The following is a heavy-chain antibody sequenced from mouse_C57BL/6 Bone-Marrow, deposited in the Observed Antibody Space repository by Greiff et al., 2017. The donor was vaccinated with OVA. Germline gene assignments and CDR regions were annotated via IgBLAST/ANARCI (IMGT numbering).Heavy chain of an antibody. CDR2: INPNNGGT. V-gene: IGHV1-26*01. CDR3: ASLLR. J-gene: IGHJ2*01. CDR1: GYTFTDYY. Sequence: VQLQQSGPELVKPGASVKISCKASGYTFTDYYMNWVKQSHGKSLEWIGDINPNNGGTSYNQKFKGKATLTVDTSSSTAYMQLSSLTSEDSAVYYCASLLRWGQGTTLTVSS.